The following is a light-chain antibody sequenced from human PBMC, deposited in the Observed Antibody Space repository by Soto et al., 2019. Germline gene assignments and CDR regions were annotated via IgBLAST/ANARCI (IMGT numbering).Light chain of an antibody. J-gene: IGLJ1*01. CDR1: SSDVGSYNY. V-gene: IGLV2-14*01. Sequence: QSALTQPASVSGSPGQSITVSCTGTSSDVGSYNYVSWYQQRPGKAPKLMIYDVSNRPSGVSNRFSGSKSGNTASLTISGLQAEDEADYYCNSYTGSTTLVFGTGTKATVL. CDR3: NSYTGSTTLV. CDR2: DVS.